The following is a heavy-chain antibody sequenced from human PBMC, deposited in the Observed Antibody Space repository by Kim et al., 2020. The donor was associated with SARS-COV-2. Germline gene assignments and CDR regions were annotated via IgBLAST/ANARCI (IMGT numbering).Heavy chain of an antibody. J-gene: IGHJ4*02. CDR2: ISGSGGSK. CDR1: GFTFSSYA. V-gene: IGHV3-23*01. Sequence: GGSLRLSCAASGFTFSSYAMSWVRQAPGKGLEWVSAISGSGGSKYYADSVKGRFTISRDNSKNTLYLQMNSLRAEDTAVYYCAKKYYDILTGYARPTFDCWGQGTLVTVSS. D-gene: IGHD3-9*01. CDR3: AKKYYDILTGYARPTFDC.